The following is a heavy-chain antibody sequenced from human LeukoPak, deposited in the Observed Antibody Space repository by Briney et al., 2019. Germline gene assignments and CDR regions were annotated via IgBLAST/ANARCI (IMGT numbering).Heavy chain of an antibody. J-gene: IGHJ5*02. D-gene: IGHD1-14*01. CDR3: ARVSTGTGTYWFDP. Sequence: PSETLSLTCTVSGGSITSSGYSWSWIRQPPGKGLEYIGYVYHSGNTYYNPSLKSRVTMSVDRSKNQFSLKLSSVTAADTAVYYCARVSTGTGTYWFDPWGQGTPVTVSS. V-gene: IGHV4-30-2*01. CDR1: GGSITSSGYS. CDR2: VYHSGNT.